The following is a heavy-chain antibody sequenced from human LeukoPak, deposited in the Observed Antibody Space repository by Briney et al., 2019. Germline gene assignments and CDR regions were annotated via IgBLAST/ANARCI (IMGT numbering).Heavy chain of an antibody. Sequence: ASVKVSCKAFGYTFTGYYMHWVRQAPGQGLEWMGRINPNSGGTNYAQKFQGRVTMTRDTSTSTVYMELSSLRSEDTAVYYCARARIYYDSSGYYYPSSYYFDYWGQGTLVTVSS. CDR3: ARARIYYDSSGYYYPSSYYFDY. V-gene: IGHV1-2*06. CDR1: GYTFTGYY. D-gene: IGHD3-22*01. J-gene: IGHJ4*02. CDR2: INPNSGGT.